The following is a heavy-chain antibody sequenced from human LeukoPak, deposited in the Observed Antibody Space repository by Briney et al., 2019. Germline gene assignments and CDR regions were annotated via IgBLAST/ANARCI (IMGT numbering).Heavy chain of an antibody. CDR1: EFSVGSNY. CDR3: ARDANAKYSSSWYKYYYYYMDV. CDR2: IYSGGST. Sequence: PPGGSLRLSCAASEFSVGSNYMSWVRQAPGKGLEWVSLIYSGGSTNYADSVKGRFTISRDSSKNSLYLQMNSLRAEDTAVYYCARDANAKYSSSWYKYYYYYMDVWGKGTTVTVSS. J-gene: IGHJ6*03. D-gene: IGHD6-13*01. V-gene: IGHV3-66*01.